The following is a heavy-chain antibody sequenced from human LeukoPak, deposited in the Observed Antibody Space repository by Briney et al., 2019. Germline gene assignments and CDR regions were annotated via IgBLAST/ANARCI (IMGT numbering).Heavy chain of an antibody. V-gene: IGHV4-34*01. CDR2: IKHSGSS. D-gene: IGHD3-3*01. CDR1: GGSFSGYY. J-gene: IGHJ5*02. Sequence: AETLSLTCAVYGGSFSGYYWSWIRQPPGKGLEWIWEIKHSGSSNYNPALKNRCTITLDKSKNPFSLKPSSVTAAEPAVYSCAERRITIFGEIIRSRRHYFDPWGQGSLVTVSS. CDR3: AERRITIFGEIIRSRRHYFDP.